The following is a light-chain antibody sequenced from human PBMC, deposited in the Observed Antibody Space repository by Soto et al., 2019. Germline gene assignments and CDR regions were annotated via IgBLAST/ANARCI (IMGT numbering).Light chain of an antibody. J-gene: IGLJ2*01. CDR3: SSYTRSSTLE. CDR1: SSDVGGYDS. V-gene: IGLV2-14*01. CDR2: DVN. Sequence: QSALTQPASVSGSPGQSITISCTGTSSDVGGYDSVSWYQQHPGKAPKLMIYDVNNRPSGVSYRFSGSKSGNTASLTISGLQAEDEADYYCSSYTRSSTLEFGGGTKLTVL.